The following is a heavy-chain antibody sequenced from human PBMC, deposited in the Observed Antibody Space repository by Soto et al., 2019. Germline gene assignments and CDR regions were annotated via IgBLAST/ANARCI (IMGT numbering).Heavy chain of an antibody. Sequence: SETLSLTCTVSGGSISSYYWSWIRQPPGKGLEWVGYIYYSGSTNYNPSLKSRVTISVDTSKNQFSLKLSSVTAADTAMYYCMLGGGWKDFDYWGQGTLVTVSS. V-gene: IGHV4-59*08. CDR2: IYYSGST. D-gene: IGHD2-21*01. CDR1: GGSISSYY. CDR3: MLGGGWKDFDY. J-gene: IGHJ4*02.